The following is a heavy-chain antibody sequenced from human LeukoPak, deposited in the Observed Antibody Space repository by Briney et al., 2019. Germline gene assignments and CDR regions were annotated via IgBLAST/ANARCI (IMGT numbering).Heavy chain of an antibody. CDR3: ARELTTQYSGSRIRNYYYYCYMDV. Sequence: GASVKVSCKASGYTFTSYGISWVRQAPGQGLEWMGWISAYNGNTNYAQKLQGRVTMTTDTSTSTAYMELRSLRSDDTAVYYCARELTTQYSGSRIRNYYYYCYMDVWGKGTTVTISS. CDR1: GYTFTSYG. CDR2: ISAYNGNT. V-gene: IGHV1-18*01. J-gene: IGHJ6*03. D-gene: IGHD5-12*01.